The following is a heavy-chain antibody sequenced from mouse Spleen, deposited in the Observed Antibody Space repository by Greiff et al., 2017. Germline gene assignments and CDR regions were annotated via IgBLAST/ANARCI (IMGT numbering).Heavy chain of an antibody. J-gene: IGHJ4*01. V-gene: IGHV2-2*01. CDR1: GFSLTSYG. CDR2: IWSGGST. CDR3: DRERYGNFYYYAMDY. D-gene: IGHD2-10*02. Sequence: VMLVESGPGLVQPSQSLSITCTVSGFSLTSYGVHWVRQSPGKGLEWLGVIWSGGSTDYNAAFISRLSISKDNSKSQVFFKMNSLQADDTAIYYCDRERYGNFYYYAMDYWGQGTSVTVSS.